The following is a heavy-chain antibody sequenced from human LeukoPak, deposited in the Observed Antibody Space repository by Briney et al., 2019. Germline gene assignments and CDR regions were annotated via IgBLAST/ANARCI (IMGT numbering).Heavy chain of an antibody. J-gene: IGHJ5*02. Sequence: SETLSLTCTVSGGSISSYYWSWIRQPPGKGLEWIGEINHSGSTNYNPSLKSRVTISVDTSKNQFSLKLSSVTAADTAVYYCARASSGWLNWFDPWGQGTLVTVSS. V-gene: IGHV4-34*01. CDR2: INHSGST. CDR3: ARASSGWLNWFDP. CDR1: GGSISSYY. D-gene: IGHD6-19*01.